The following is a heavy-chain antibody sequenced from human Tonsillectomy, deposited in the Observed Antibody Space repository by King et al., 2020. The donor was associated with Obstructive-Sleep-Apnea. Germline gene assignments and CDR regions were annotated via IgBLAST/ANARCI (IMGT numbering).Heavy chain of an antibody. CDR3: AGDLGYGGNSVGPY. CDR2: IYHSGST. Sequence: QLQESGPGLVKPSETLSLTCTVSGYSISSGYYWGWIRQPPGKGLEWIGSIYHSGSTYYNPSLKSRVTISVDTSKNQFSLKLSSVTAADTAVYYCAGDLGYGGNSVGPYWGQGTLVTVSS. D-gene: IGHD4-23*01. J-gene: IGHJ4*02. CDR1: GYSISSGYY. V-gene: IGHV4-38-2*02.